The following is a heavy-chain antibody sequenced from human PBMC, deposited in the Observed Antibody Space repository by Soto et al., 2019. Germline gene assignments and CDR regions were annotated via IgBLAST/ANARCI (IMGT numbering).Heavy chain of an antibody. Sequence: EVQLVESGGALVQRGGSLRLSCVASGFTFSVYSMNWVRQAPGKGLEWFSYITSDTNTIKYADSVKGRFTIYRDNAKNSVXXXXXXXXXXXXXXXXXXXXVEGNFDYWGQGTVVTVSS. D-gene: IGHD6-19*01. CDR1: GFTFSVYS. V-gene: IGHV3-48*01. J-gene: IGHJ4*02. CDR3: XXXVEGNFDY. CDR2: ITSDTNTI.